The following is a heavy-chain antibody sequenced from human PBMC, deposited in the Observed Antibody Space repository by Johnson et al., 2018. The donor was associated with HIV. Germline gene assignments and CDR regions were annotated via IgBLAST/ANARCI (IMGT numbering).Heavy chain of an antibody. D-gene: IGHD5-18*01. CDR2: ISYDGSKK. CDR3: ARLPSGYSRDAFDI. V-gene: IGHV3-30*04. Sequence: QVQLVESGGGVVQPGRSLRLSCAASGFTFRSYPMHWVRQAPGKGLEWVAFISYDGSKKFYDDSVKGRFTISRDNSKNTLYLQMNSLRPEDTAVYYCARLPSGYSRDAFDIWGEGTMVTVS. CDR1: GFTFRSYP. J-gene: IGHJ3*02.